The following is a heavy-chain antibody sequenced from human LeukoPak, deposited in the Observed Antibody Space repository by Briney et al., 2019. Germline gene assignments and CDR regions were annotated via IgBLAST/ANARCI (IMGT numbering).Heavy chain of an antibody. J-gene: IGHJ4*02. Sequence: GGSLRLSCTVSGFTVSSNSMSWVRQAPGKGLEWVSFIYSDNTHYSDSVKGRFTISRDNSKNTLYLQMNSLRAEDTAVYYCARAPTPDSSGYYQSSYYFDYWGQGTLVTVSS. V-gene: IGHV3-66*03. D-gene: IGHD3-22*01. CDR2: IYSDNT. CDR3: ARAPTPDSSGYYQSSYYFDY. CDR1: GFTVSSNS.